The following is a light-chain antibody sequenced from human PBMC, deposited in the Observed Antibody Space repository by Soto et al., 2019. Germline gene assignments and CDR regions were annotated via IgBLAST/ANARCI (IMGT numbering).Light chain of an antibody. J-gene: IGKJ1*01. V-gene: IGKV1-5*03. CDR3: QQYNSYWRT. Sequence: DIQMTQSPSTLSASVGVRVTITCRASQSISSWLAWYQQKPGKAPKLLIYKASSLESGVPSRFSGSGSGTEFTLTISSLQPDDFATYYCQQYNSYWRTFGQGTKVEIK. CDR2: KAS. CDR1: QSISSW.